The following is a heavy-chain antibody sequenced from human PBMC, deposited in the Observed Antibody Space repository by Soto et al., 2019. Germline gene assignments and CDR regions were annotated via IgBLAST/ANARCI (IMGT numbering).Heavy chain of an antibody. CDR2: ISHDGINK. J-gene: IGHJ5*02. V-gene: IGHV3-30-3*01. D-gene: IGHD6-19*01. CDR1: GFSFSSYA. CDR3: ARDMYSSDYFVKWFEP. Sequence: QVRLVESGGGVVQPGRSLRLSCTASGFSFSSYAMYWFRQPPGKGLEWVAVISHDGINKHYADSVKGRVTVSRDNSNHSLDLQLNSRRGEDTARYYCARDMYSSDYFVKWFEPWGQGTLVTVSS.